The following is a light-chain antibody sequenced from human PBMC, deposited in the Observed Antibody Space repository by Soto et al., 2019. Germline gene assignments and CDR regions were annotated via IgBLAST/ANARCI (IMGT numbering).Light chain of an antibody. CDR3: QQYNSYSWT. V-gene: IGKV3-20*01. CDR1: QSVSNNY. Sequence: EIVLTQSPGTLSLSPGERATLSCRASQSVSNNYLAWYQQKPGQAPRLLIYDASNRATGIPARFSGSGSGTDFTLTISSLQPDDFATYYCQQYNSYSWTFGQGTKVDIK. CDR2: DAS. J-gene: IGKJ1*01.